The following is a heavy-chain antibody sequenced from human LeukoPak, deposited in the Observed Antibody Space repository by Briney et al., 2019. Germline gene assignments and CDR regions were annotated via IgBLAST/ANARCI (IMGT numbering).Heavy chain of an antibody. D-gene: IGHD6-19*01. V-gene: IGHV3-64*01. J-gene: IGHJ6*03. CDR3: ARDSDSSGWLDYYMDV. Sequence: SGGSLRLSCAASGFTFSSYAMHWVRQAPGKGLEYVSAISSNGGSTYYANSVKGRFTISRDNSKNTLYLQMGSLRAEDMAVYYCARDSDSSGWLDYYMDVWGKGTTVIISS. CDR2: ISSNGGST. CDR1: GFTFSSYA.